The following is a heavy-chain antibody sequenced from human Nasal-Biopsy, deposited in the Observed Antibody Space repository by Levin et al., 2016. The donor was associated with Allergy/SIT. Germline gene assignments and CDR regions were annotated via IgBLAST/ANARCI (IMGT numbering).Heavy chain of an antibody. J-gene: IGHJ6*02. CDR2: IYYTGTS. Sequence: SETLSLTCTVSRGSVRSDTDYWNWIRQPPGKGLEWIGYIYYTGTSIYNPSLKSRVTMSIDTSKNQFYLNLTSVTAADTATYFCARELYCSGGSCSHYGMDIWGQGTTVTVSS. D-gene: IGHD2-15*01. V-gene: IGHV4-61*01. CDR3: ARELYCSGGSCSHYGMDI. CDR1: RGSVRSDTDY.